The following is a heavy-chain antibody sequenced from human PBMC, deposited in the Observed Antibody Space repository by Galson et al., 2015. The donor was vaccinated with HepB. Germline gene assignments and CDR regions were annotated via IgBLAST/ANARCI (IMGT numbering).Heavy chain of an antibody. Sequence: LSLTCAVYGGSFSGYYWSWIRQPPGKGLEWIGEINHSGSTNYNPSLKSRVTISVDTSKNQFSLKLSSVTAADTAVYYCARGFSWNDPSLDYWGQGTLVTVSS. V-gene: IGHV4-34*01. J-gene: IGHJ4*02. CDR2: INHSGST. CDR3: ARGFSWNDPSLDY. CDR1: GGSFSGYY. D-gene: IGHD1-1*01.